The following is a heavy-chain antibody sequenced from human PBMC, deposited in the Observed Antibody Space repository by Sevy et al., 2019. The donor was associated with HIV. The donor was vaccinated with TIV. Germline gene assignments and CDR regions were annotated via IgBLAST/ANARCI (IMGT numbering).Heavy chain of an antibody. J-gene: IGHJ4*02. Sequence: GGSLRLSCTASGFYFGIHWVRQAPGKGLEWVALIWYDGINKDYADSVKGRFTISRDNSKNTAFLQMNSLRAEDTGMYYCARWGNSSGIDYWGQGTLVTVSS. CDR1: GFYFG. CDR3: ARWGNSSGIDY. V-gene: IGHV3-33*01. D-gene: IGHD3-22*01. CDR2: IWYDGINK.